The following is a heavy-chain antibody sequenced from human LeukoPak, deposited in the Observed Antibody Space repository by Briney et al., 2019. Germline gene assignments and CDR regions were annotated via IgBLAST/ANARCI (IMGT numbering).Heavy chain of an antibody. D-gene: IGHD7-27*01. V-gene: IGHV4-4*07. CDR3: ASRLGSRRDADDAFDI. CDR1: GGSISSHY. J-gene: IGHJ3*02. Sequence: PSETLPLTCTVSGGSISSHYWSWIRQPAGKGLEWIGRIYTSGSTNYNPSLKSRVTMSVDTSKNQFSLKLSSVTAADTAVYYCASRLGSRRDADDAFDIWGQGTMVTVSS. CDR2: IYTSGST.